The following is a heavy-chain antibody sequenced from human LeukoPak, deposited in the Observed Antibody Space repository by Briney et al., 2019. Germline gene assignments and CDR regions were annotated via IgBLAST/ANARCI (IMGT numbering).Heavy chain of an antibody. Sequence: GGSLRLSCAASGFSVISNYISWVRQAPGKGLEWVSVIYSDGSTKYADSVKARFTISRDDSKNTLYLQMNSLRAEDTAVYYCARGPRPGSSGYPNLDYWGQGTLVTVSS. J-gene: IGHJ4*02. D-gene: IGHD3-22*01. CDR1: GFSVISNY. CDR2: IYSDGST. V-gene: IGHV3-53*01. CDR3: ARGPRPGSSGYPNLDY.